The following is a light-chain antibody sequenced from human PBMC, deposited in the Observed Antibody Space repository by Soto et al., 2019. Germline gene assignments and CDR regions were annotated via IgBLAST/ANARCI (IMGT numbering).Light chain of an antibody. CDR1: QDIGSG. J-gene: IGKJ4*01. Sequence: DIQMTQSPSSVSASVGDRVTITCRASQDIGSGLAWYQQKPGKAPKLLIYAASTLQGGVPSRFSGSGSGTDFTLTISSLQPEDFATYYCQQANSFPLLTFGGGTKVEIK. CDR2: AAS. V-gene: IGKV1-12*01. CDR3: QQANSFPLLT.